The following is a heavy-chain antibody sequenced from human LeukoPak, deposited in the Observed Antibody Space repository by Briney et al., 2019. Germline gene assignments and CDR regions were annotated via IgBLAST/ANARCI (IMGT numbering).Heavy chain of an antibody. CDR3: AREYCGGDCYPLPYYYYMDV. Sequence: GGSLRLSCTVSGFTVSSNSMSWVRQAPGKGLEWVSFIYSGGNTHYSDSVKGRFTISRDNSKNTLYLQMNSLRAEDTAVYYCAREYCGGDCYPLPYYYYMDVWGKGTTVTVSS. CDR1: GFTVSSNS. D-gene: IGHD2-21*02. J-gene: IGHJ6*03. CDR2: IYSGGNT. V-gene: IGHV3-53*01.